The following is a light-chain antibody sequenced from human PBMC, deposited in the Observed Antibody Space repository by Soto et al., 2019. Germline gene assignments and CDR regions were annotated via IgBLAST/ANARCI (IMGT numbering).Light chain of an antibody. CDR1: QSLNSNF. V-gene: IGKV3-20*01. J-gene: IGKJ2*01. CDR2: AAS. CDR3: QQYDTSPPRYT. Sequence: EIVLTQSPGTLSLSPGESATLSCRASQSLNSNFFAWYQQKPGQAPRLLVYAASSRATGIPDRFSGSASGTVFTLIISRLEPEDFAVYYCQQYDTSPPRYTFGQGTKLEIK.